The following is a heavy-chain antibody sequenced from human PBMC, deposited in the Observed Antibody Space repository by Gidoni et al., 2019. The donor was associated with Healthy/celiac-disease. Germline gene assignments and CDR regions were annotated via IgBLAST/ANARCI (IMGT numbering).Heavy chain of an antibody. CDR3: AKDNKQWLVLGAFDI. D-gene: IGHD6-19*01. CDR2: ISWNSGSI. Sequence: EVQLVESGGGLVQPGRSLRLSCAASGFTFDDYAMHWVRQAPGKGLEWVSGISWNSGSIGYADSVKGRFTISRDNAKNSLYLQMNSLRAEDTALYYCAKDNKQWLVLGAFDIWGQGTMVTVSS. CDR1: GFTFDDYA. J-gene: IGHJ3*02. V-gene: IGHV3-9*01.